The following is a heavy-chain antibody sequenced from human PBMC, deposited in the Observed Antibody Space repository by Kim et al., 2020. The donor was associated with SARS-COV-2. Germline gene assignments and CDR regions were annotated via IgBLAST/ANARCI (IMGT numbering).Heavy chain of an antibody. CDR3: ARAGGASNRFDY. CDR2: ITPDGSGK. V-gene: IGHV3-7*03. J-gene: IGHJ4*02. D-gene: IGHD3-10*01. CDR1: GFIFSNSW. Sequence: GGSLRLSCAASGFIFSNSWMSWVRQAPGKGLEWVANITPDGSGKYYVDSVTGRVTISRDNAKNSLYLQMNSLMADDTAFYYCARAGGASNRFDYWAQGTLVTVSS.